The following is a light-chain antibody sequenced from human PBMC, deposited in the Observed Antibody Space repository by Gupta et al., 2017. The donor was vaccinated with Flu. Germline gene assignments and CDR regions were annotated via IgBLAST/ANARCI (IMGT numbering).Light chain of an antibody. CDR3: QQSRGTPYT. CDR1: QNIGSN. CDR2: DAS. Sequence: IHTTQLPSSLSASLGDRVTITCRASQNIGSNLNWYQQKPGNAPKVLIYDASILQSGVPSRFSGSGSGADFTLTINSLQSEDFATYYCQQSRGTPYTFGQGTKLQIK. V-gene: IGKV1-39*01. J-gene: IGKJ2*01.